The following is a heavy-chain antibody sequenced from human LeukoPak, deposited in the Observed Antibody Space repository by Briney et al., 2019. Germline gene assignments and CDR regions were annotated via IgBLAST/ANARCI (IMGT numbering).Heavy chain of an antibody. CDR2: IYYSGST. CDR1: GGSISSYY. J-gene: IGHJ4*02. D-gene: IGHD3-10*01. Sequence: SETLSLTCTVSGGSISSYYWSWIRQPPGKGLEWIGYIYYSGSTNYNPSLKSRVTISVDTSKNQFSLKLSSVTAADTAVYYCARAKGGRYYAPPGGFDYWGQGTLVTVSS. CDR3: ARAKGGRYYAPPGGFDY. V-gene: IGHV4-59*01.